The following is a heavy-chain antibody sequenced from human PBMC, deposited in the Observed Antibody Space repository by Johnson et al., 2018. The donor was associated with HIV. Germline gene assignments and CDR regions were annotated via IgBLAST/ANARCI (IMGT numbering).Heavy chain of an antibody. CDR3: AKAVAGGCDAFDI. Sequence: QVQLVESGGGLVQPGGSLRLSCAASGFTFTNAWMSWLRQAPGKGLAWVAVIWYDGSNKYYAESVKGRFTISRDNSKNTLYLQLNGLRAEDTALYYCAKAVAGGCDAFDIWGQGTMVTVSS. J-gene: IGHJ3*02. CDR2: IWYDGSNK. V-gene: IGHV3-33*06. CDR1: GFTFTNAW. D-gene: IGHD6-13*01.